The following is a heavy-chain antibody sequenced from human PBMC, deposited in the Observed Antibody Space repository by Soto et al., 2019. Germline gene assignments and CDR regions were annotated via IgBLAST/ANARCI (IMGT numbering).Heavy chain of an antibody. Sequence: SETLSLTCTVSGGSISSYYWSWIRQPAGKGLEWIGRIYTSGSTNYNPSLKSRVTTSVDTSKNQFSLKLSSVTAADTAVYYCAGIIVVVPAASRNWFDPWGQGTLVTVSS. CDR1: GGSISSYY. CDR2: IYTSGST. V-gene: IGHV4-4*07. D-gene: IGHD2-2*01. J-gene: IGHJ5*02. CDR3: AGIIVVVPAASRNWFDP.